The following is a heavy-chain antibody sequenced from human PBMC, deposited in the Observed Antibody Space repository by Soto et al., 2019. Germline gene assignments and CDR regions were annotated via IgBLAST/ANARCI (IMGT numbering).Heavy chain of an antibody. CDR1: GGTFSRYS. Sequence: QVQLVQSGAEVKKPGSSVKVSCKASGGTFSRYSITWVRQAPGHGLEWIGRIIPIFGIPTYAQKFQGRVTITSAEFTSTAYMELSSLGSDDRAVYFCAREDRDRETGLVPGAIDGMDVWGQGTTVTVSS. CDR2: IIPIFGIP. V-gene: IGHV1-69*08. D-gene: IGHD2-2*01. J-gene: IGHJ6*02. CDR3: AREDRDRETGLVPGAIDGMDV.